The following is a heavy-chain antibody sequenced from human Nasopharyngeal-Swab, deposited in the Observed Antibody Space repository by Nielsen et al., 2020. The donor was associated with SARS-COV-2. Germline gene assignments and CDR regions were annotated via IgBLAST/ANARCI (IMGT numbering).Heavy chain of an antibody. Sequence: SETLSLTCTVSGGSIVSHYWNWIRLSPGKGLEWIGYIYSTEITKYNPSLGSRVTMSGDTSKDQVSLELRSLTAADTAVYYCVRDKGFSMDVWGQGTTVTVSS. J-gene: IGHJ6*02. CDR1: GGSIVSHY. V-gene: IGHV4-4*08. CDR3: VRDKGFSMDV. CDR2: IYSTEIT.